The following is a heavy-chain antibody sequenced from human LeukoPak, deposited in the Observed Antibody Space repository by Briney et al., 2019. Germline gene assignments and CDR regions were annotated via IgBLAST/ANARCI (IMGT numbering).Heavy chain of an antibody. CDR2: ISGSGGST. J-gene: IGHJ4*02. CDR3: AKTTAGCSSGRYPGWPVDY. CDR1: GFTFGSDA. Sequence: GGSLRLPCAASGFTFGSDAMYCVREAPGKGLKWVSGISGSGGSTFYADSVKGRFTISRDNSENTVYLQMNSLRADDTAVYYCAKTTAGCSSGRYPGWPVDYWGQGTLVTVSS. D-gene: IGHD6-19*01. V-gene: IGHV3-23*01.